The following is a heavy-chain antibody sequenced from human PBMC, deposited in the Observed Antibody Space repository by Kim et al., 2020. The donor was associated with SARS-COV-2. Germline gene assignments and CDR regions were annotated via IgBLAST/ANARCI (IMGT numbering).Heavy chain of an antibody. CDR2: ISGSGTTV. CDR1: GFTFSSYE. J-gene: IGHJ3*02. CDR3: ARKGSDSSGFYYGWRSYDI. V-gene: IGHV3-48*03. D-gene: IGHD3-22*01. Sequence: GGSLRLSCAASGFTFSSYEMNWVRQTPGKGLEWVSYISGSGTTVYYADSVKGRFTISRDNAKNSLYLQMNSLRGDDTAVYYCARKGSDSSGFYYGWRSYDIWGQGTMVTVSS.